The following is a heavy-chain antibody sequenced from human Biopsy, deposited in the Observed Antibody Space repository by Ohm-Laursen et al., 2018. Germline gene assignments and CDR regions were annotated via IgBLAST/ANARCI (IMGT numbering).Heavy chain of an antibody. V-gene: IGHV3-23*01. J-gene: IGHJ4*02. Sequence: SLRLSCSAPGFGFHNFAMSWARPAPGKGLEWVSAITGRGGSGGKTYYADSVKGRFTISRDNAKNSLYLQMHSLRAEDTAFYYCAEASGYSSGWSFDYWGQGNLVTVSS. CDR1: GFGFHNFA. D-gene: IGHD6-19*01. CDR2: ITGRGGSGGKT. CDR3: AEASGYSSGWSFDY.